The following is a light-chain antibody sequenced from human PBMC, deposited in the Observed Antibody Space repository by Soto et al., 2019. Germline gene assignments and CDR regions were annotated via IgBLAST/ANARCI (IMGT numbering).Light chain of an antibody. CDR3: QQRSKWPIT. CDR2: GAS. Sequence: GWTQSPITLSVAAWERATLSCRASQSFRGLLAWYQQKPGQAPRLLIYGASTRATGIPDRFSGSGSGTDFPLTISSLEPEAFAVYYCQQRSKWPITFGEGTRLEIK. J-gene: IGKJ5*01. V-gene: IGKV3-11*01. CDR1: QSFRGL.